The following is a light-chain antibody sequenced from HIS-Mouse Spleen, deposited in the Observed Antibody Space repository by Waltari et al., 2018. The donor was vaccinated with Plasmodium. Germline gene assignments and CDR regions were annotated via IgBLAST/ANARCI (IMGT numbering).Light chain of an antibody. J-gene: IGKJ3*01. CDR2: GAS. Sequence: EIVMTQSPATLSVSPGERATLSCRASQRVSSNLAWYQQKPGQAPRLLIYGASPRATGIPARFSCSGSGTEFTLTISSLQSEDFAVYYCQQYNNWSFTFGPGTKVDIK. CDR1: QRVSSN. V-gene: IGKV3-15*01. CDR3: QQYNNWSFT.